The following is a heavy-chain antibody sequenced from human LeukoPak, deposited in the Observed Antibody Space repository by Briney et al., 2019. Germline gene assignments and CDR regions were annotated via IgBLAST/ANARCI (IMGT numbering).Heavy chain of an antibody. J-gene: IGHJ4*02. D-gene: IGHD6-19*01. Sequence: GGSLRLSCAASGFTFISYAMYWVRQAPGKGLEWVSGIGSGGSTHYADSVKGRFTISRDNSKNTVYLQMNSLRAEDTAVYYCAKTTTGYSSGRFPGWPVDYWGQGTLVTVSS. V-gene: IGHV3-23*01. CDR3: AKTTTGYSSGRFPGWPVDY. CDR2: IGSGGST. CDR1: GFTFISYA.